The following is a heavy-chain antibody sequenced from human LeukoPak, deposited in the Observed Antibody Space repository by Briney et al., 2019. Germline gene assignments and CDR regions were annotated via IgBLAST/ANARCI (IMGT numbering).Heavy chain of an antibody. J-gene: IGHJ6*02. CDR3: AAGIVPAALYYYYGMDV. CDR2: IVVGSGNT. Sequence: SVKVSCKASGFTFTSSAVQWVRQARGQRLEWIGWIVVGSGNTNYAQEFQERVTITRDMSTSTAYMELSSLRSEDTAVYYCAAGIVPAALYYYYGMDVWGQGTTVTVSS. D-gene: IGHD2-2*01. V-gene: IGHV1-58*01. CDR1: GFTFTSSA.